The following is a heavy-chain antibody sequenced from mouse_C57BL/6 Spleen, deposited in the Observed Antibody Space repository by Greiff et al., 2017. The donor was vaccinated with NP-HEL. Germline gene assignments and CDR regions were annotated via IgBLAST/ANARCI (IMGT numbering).Heavy chain of an antibody. D-gene: IGHD1-1*01. J-gene: IGHJ4*01. V-gene: IGHV5-17*01. CDR2: ISSGSSTI. CDR1: GFTFSDYG. Sequence: EVHLVESGGGLVKPGGSLKLSCAASGFTFSDYGMHWVRQAPEKGLEWVAYISSGSSTIYYADTVKGRFTISRDNAKNTLFLQMTSLRSEDTAMYYCARTFFYYGSSSAMDYWGQGTSVTVSS. CDR3: ARTFFYYGSSSAMDY.